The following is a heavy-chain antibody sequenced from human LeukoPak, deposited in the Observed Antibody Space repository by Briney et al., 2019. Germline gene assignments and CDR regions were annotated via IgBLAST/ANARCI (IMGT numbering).Heavy chain of an antibody. J-gene: IGHJ4*02. V-gene: IGHV3-53*01. D-gene: IGHD3-10*01. CDR1: GLSVSSNY. CDR3: ASWPGVWYGEDY. CDR2: IYSGGGT. Sequence: GGSLRLSCAASGLSVSSNYMSWVRQAPGKGLEWVSVIYSGGGTYYGDSVKGRFTISRDNSKNTLYLQMNSLRAEDTAVYYCASWPGVWYGEDYWGQGTLVTVSS.